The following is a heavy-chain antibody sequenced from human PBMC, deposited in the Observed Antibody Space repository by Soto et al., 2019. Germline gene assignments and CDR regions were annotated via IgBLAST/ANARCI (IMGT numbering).Heavy chain of an antibody. CDR3: ARDTTSITMPV. V-gene: IGHV3-21*01. D-gene: IGHD3-10*01. CDR1: GFTFSSYS. Sequence: PVGSLRLSCAASGFTFSSYSMNWVRQAPGKGLEWVSSISSSSSYIYYADPVKGRFTISRDNAKNSLYLQMNSLRAEDTAVYYCARDTTSITMPVWGQGTTVTVSS. J-gene: IGHJ6*02. CDR2: ISSSSSYI.